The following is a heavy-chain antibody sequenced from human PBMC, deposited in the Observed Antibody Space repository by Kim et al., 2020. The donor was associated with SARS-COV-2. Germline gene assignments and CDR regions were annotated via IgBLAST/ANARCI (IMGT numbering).Heavy chain of an antibody. CDR1: GYTLTELS. V-gene: IGHV1-24*01. D-gene: IGHD1-20*01. Sequence: ASVKVSCEVSGYTLTELSMHWVRQAPGKGLEWMGGFDPEDGETIYAQKFQGRVTMTEDTSTDTAYMELSSLRSEDTAVYYCATGGHNWNDVPYFFDYWGQGTLVTVSS. J-gene: IGHJ4*02. CDR3: ATGGHNWNDVPYFFDY. CDR2: FDPEDGET.